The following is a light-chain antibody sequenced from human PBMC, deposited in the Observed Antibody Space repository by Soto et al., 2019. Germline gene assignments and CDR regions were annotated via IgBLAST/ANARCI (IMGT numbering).Light chain of an antibody. CDR3: QQYDTSWT. Sequence: EIVLTQSPATLSLSPVDPATRSCRARQDVRRSQLAWYQQKPGQAPSLLIYAASARATGIPDRFSGSGSGTDFTLTISSLQPEDFAVYFCQQYDTSWTVGQGTKVEIK. CDR1: QDVRRSQ. J-gene: IGKJ1*01. CDR2: AAS. V-gene: IGKV3-20*01.